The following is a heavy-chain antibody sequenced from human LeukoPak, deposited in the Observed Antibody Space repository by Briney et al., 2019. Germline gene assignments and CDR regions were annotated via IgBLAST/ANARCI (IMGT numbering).Heavy chain of an antibody. Sequence: SETLSLTCAVYGGSFIGYSWSWIRQPPGKGLEWIGEINHSGSTNYNPSLKSRVTISVDTSKNQFSLKLSSVTAADTAVYYCARDFEFGSAAGTPNWGQGTLVTVSS. V-gene: IGHV4-34*01. CDR2: INHSGST. D-gene: IGHD6-13*01. CDR1: GGSFIGYS. J-gene: IGHJ4*02. CDR3: ARDFEFGSAAGTPN.